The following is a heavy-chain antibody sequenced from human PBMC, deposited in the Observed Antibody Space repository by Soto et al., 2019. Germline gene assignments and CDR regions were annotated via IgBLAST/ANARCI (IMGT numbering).Heavy chain of an antibody. CDR3: ATRRFEDYFDY. J-gene: IGHJ4*02. D-gene: IGHD3-10*01. CDR1: GYTLTELS. CDR2: FDPEDGET. V-gene: IGHV1-24*01. Sequence: GASVKVSCKVSGYTLTELSMHWVRQAPGKGLEWMGGFDPEDGETIYAQKFQGRVTVTEDTSTDTAYMELSSLRSEDTAVYYCATRRFEDYFDYWGQGTLVTVSS.